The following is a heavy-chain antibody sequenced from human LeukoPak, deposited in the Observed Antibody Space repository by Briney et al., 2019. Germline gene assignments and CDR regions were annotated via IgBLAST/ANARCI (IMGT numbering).Heavy chain of an antibody. Sequence: SETLSLTCTVSGGSISSHYWSWIRQPPGKGLEWIGYIYYSGSTNYNPSLKSRVTISVDTSKNQLSLKLSSVTAADTAVYYCARVDSNGSGSYYLNYWGQGTLVTVSS. V-gene: IGHV4-59*11. CDR2: IYYSGST. J-gene: IGHJ4*02. CDR3: ARVDSNGSGSYYLNY. CDR1: GGSISSHY. D-gene: IGHD3-10*01.